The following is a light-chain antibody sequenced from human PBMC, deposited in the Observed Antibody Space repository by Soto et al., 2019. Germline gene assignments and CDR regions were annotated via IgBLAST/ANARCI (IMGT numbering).Light chain of an antibody. CDR3: QQYGSSGT. V-gene: IGKV3-20*01. CDR2: GAS. CDR1: QSVGSN. J-gene: IGKJ1*01. Sequence: EIVLTQSPATLSLSPWERATLSCRASQSVGSNLAWYQQKPGQAPRLLIYGASNRATGIPDRFSGSGSGTDFTLTISRLEPEDFAVYYCQQYGSSGTFGQGTKVDIK.